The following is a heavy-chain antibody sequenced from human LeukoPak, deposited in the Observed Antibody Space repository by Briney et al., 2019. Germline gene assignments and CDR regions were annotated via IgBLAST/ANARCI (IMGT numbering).Heavy chain of an antibody. J-gene: IGHJ6*02. D-gene: IGHD2-8*01. CDR3: ARDTTEGVLSLDV. Sequence: GRSLRLSCAASGFTFSGSGMHWVRQATGKGPEWVAVIWYDGSQRYYAESVKGRFTISRDNSKNTLDLQMSSLRVEDTAVYYCARDTTEGVLSLDVWGQGTTVTVSS. CDR1: GFTFSGSG. V-gene: IGHV3-33*01. CDR2: IWYDGSQR.